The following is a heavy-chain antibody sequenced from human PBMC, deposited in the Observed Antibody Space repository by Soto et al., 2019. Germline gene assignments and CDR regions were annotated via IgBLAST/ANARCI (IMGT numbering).Heavy chain of an antibody. CDR3: ARLATVTPPYYFGY. J-gene: IGHJ4*02. CDR1: GYTFISFY. D-gene: IGHD4-17*01. V-gene: IGHV1-46*01. CDR2: INPNGGTT. Sequence: ASVKVSCKASGYTFISFYVHWVRQAPGQGLEWMGLINPNGGTTAYAQKFQGRVTMTTDTSTSAVYMELSSLRSEDTAVYYCARLATVTPPYYFGYWGQGTLVTVSS.